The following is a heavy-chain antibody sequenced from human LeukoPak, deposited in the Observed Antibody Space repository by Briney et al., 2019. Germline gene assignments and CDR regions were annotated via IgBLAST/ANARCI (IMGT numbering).Heavy chain of an antibody. J-gene: IGHJ5*02. Sequence: SQTQSLTRAVCVDPISIYYASWIRHPPAKGLEWIGYIYTSGSTNYYPSLKSRVTISVDTSKNQFSLKLSSVTAADTAVYYCAGYQLLMFDPWGQGTLVTVSS. CDR2: IYTSGST. V-gene: IGHV4-4*09. CDR1: VDPISIYY. D-gene: IGHD2-2*01. CDR3: AGYQLLMFDP.